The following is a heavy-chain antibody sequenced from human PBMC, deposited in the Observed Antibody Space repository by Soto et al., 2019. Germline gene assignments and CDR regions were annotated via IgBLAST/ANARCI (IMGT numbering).Heavy chain of an antibody. Sequence: RLSCAASGFTFSSYAMSWVRQAPGKGLEWVSAISGSGGSTYYADSVKGRFTISRDNSKNTLYLQMNSLRAEDTAVYYCAKGAPDYDFWSGPAAYYYGMDVWGQGTTVTVSS. V-gene: IGHV3-23*01. J-gene: IGHJ6*02. CDR1: GFTFSSYA. CDR3: AKGAPDYDFWSGPAAYYYGMDV. D-gene: IGHD3-3*01. CDR2: ISGSGGST.